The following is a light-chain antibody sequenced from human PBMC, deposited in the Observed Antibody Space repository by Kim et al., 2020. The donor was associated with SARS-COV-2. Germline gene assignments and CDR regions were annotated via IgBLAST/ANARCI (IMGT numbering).Light chain of an antibody. CDR1: NIGDKN. V-gene: IGLV3-9*01. CDR3: QVWDSNTVV. CDR2: RDS. Sequence: SYELTQPLSVSVALGQTATITCGGNNIGDKNVHWYQQKTGQAPVLAMYRDSIRPSGIPERFSGSNSGNTATLTISRAQAGDEADYYCQVWDSNTVVFGGGTQLTVL. J-gene: IGLJ2*01.